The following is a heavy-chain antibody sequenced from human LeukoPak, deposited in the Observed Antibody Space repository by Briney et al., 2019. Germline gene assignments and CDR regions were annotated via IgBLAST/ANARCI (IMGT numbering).Heavy chain of an antibody. J-gene: IGHJ5*02. D-gene: IGHD6-13*01. Sequence: PSETLSLTCTVSGGSISSSSYYWSWIRQHPGKGLEWIGYIYYSGNTYYNPSLKSRVTISVDTSKNQFSLKLSSVTAADTAVYYCARDLGSSSPFTFDPWGQGIPVTVSS. CDR1: GGSISSSSYY. CDR2: IYYSGNT. CDR3: ARDLGSSSPFTFDP. V-gene: IGHV4-31*03.